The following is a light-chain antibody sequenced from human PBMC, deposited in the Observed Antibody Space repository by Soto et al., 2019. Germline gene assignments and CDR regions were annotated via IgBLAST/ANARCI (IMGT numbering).Light chain of an antibody. V-gene: IGLV2-8*01. J-gene: IGLJ1*01. CDR1: SRDIGGYDF. CDR3: SSYSDTNICV. CDR2: NVN. Sequence: LTQPPSASGSPGQAVTISCTGTSRDIGGYDFVSWYQVRPGEAPQLIIYNVNGRPSGVPRRFSGSKSGNTASLTVSGLQAVDEADYCCSSYSDTNICVLGTGTKVTV.